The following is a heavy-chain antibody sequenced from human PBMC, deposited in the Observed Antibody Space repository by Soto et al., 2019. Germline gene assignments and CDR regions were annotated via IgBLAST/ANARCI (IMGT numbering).Heavy chain of an antibody. CDR3: APVYYYDSRGIVSWFDS. J-gene: IGHJ5*01. CDR2: FNPEDDET. CDR1: GNTLTELS. D-gene: IGHD3-22*01. V-gene: IGHV1-24*01. Sequence: GASVKVSGKVSGNTLTELSMHWVRQAPGKGFEWMGGFNPEDDETIYAEKFQGRVTMTEDTATETAYMELSSLTSEDTALYYCAPVYYYDSRGIVSWFDSWGQGTLVTVSS.